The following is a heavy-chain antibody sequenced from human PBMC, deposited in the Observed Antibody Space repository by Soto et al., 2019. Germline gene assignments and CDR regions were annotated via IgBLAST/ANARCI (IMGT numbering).Heavy chain of an antibody. D-gene: IGHD7-27*01. CDR1: GFTFSDYY. J-gene: IGHJ4*02. CDR3: ARSMKTGKNFDY. V-gene: IGHV3-11*05. CDR2: ISGSNTYT. Sequence: QVPLVESGGGLVKPGGSLRLSCAASGFTFSDYYMSWIRQAPGKGLEWLSYISGSNTYTDYSDSVKGRFTISRDNAKNSLYLQMNSLRADDTAVYYCARSMKTGKNFDYWGQGTLVTVSS.